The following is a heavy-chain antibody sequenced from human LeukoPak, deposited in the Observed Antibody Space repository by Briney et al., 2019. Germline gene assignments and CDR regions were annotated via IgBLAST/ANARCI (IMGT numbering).Heavy chain of an antibody. D-gene: IGHD6-19*01. J-gene: IGHJ6*04. CDR1: GYTFTSYG. Sequence: ASVKVSCKASGYTFTSYGISWVRQAPGQGLEWMGWISTYNGYANYAQKLQGRVTMTTETSTSTAYRGVGSLRFGHTAVYYCAKNSSDWYGYMDVWGKGTPVTVPS. V-gene: IGHV1-18*01. CDR3: AKNSSDWYGYMDV. CDR2: ISTYNGYA.